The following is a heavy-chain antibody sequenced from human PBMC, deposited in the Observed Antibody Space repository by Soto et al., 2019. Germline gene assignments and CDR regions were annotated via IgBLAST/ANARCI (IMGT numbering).Heavy chain of an antibody. Sequence: EVQVLESGGGLVQPGGSLRLSCAASGFTFSSYAMSWVRQAPGKGLEWVSAISGSGGSTYYADSVKGRFAISRDNSKNTLYLQVNSLTAEDTAVYFCAKAIRAYSYGWEAFDIGGQGTMVTVSS. CDR2: ISGSGGST. J-gene: IGHJ3*02. CDR1: GFTFSSYA. CDR3: AKAIRAYSYGWEAFDI. D-gene: IGHD5-18*01. V-gene: IGHV3-23*01.